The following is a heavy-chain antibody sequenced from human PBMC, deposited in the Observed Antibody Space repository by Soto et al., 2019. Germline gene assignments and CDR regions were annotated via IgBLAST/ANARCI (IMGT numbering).Heavy chain of an antibody. V-gene: IGHV3-23*01. CDR2: ISGSGGST. CDR1: GFTFSSYG. J-gene: IGHJ6*01. D-gene: IGHD3-22*01. CDR3: AKDRRRYYYDSSGYPAPPYGDQGSLAPGVEPVVVTRSSNYY. Sequence: PGGSLRLSCAASGFTFSSYGMHWVRQAPGKGLEWVSAISGSGGSTYYADSVKGRFTISRDNSKNTLYLQMNSLRAEDTAVYYCAKDRRRYYYDSSGYPAPPYGDQGSLAPGVEPVVVTRSSNYY.